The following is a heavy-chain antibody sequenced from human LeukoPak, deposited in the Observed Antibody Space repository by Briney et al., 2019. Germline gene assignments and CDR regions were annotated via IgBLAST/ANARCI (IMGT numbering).Heavy chain of an antibody. J-gene: IGHJ3*02. Sequence: SETLSLTCTVSDVSINNYYWSWIRQPPGKGLEWIGYIYYSGSTNYNPSLKSRVTISVDTSKNQFSLKLSSVTAADTAVYYCARHAYYYDSSGYLGDAFDIWGQGTMVTVSS. V-gene: IGHV4-59*08. D-gene: IGHD3-22*01. CDR2: IYYSGST. CDR3: ARHAYYYDSSGYLGDAFDI. CDR1: DVSINNYY.